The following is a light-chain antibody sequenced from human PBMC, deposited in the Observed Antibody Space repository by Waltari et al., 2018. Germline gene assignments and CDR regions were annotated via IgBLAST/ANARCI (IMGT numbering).Light chain of an antibody. CDR3: QQYNSWPPYT. V-gene: IGKV3-15*01. Sequence: EIVMTQSPDTLSVSSGEQVTLSCSSSQNIGSNVAWYQQKRGQPPSLLIYGASTRATDIPARFSGSGSGTEFTLTISSLQSEDYAVYYCQQYNSWPPYTFGQGTRLEIK. CDR1: QNIGSN. CDR2: GAS. J-gene: IGKJ2*01.